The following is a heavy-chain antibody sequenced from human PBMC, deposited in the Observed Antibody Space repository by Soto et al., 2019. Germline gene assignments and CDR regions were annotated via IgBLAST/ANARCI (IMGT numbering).Heavy chain of an antibody. J-gene: IGHJ3*01. Sequence: PGGSLRLSCAASGFTFKFYGMNWVRQAPGKGLEWISYITSSTTTTIFYADSVKGRFTISRDNVKNSLSLQMDSLRDEDTAVYYCARSTYWHDPSFAFDFWGQGPTVTVSS. CDR1: GFTFKFYG. CDR2: ITSSTTTTI. CDR3: ARSTYWHDPSFAFDF. D-gene: IGHD1-1*01. V-gene: IGHV3-48*02.